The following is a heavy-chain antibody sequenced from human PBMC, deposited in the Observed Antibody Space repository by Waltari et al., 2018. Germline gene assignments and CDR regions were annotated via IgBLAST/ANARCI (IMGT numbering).Heavy chain of an antibody. J-gene: IGHJ3*02. CDR2: IYWNGDE. CDR3: AHEFGAFDT. V-gene: IGHV2-5*01. D-gene: IGHD3-16*01. CDR1: GFSLSTNGVG. Sequence: QITLKESGPTLVKPTQTLTLTCTFSGFSLSTNGVGVGWIRQPPGKAPEWLALIYWNGDERYNPYLRRKLTITKDSSKNRVVLTMANMEPVDTATYYCAHEFGAFDTWGQGTMVTVSS.